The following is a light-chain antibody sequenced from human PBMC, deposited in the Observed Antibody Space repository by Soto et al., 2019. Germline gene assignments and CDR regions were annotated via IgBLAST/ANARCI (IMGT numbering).Light chain of an antibody. J-gene: IGLJ2*01. CDR3: QTWGTDIKGV. CDR2: LNSDGSH. V-gene: IGLV4-69*01. CDR1: SGHSSYA. Sequence: QPVLTQSPSASASLGASVKLTCTLSSGHSSYAIAWHQQQPEKGPRYLMKLNSDGSHTKGDGIPDRFSGSSSGAERYLTIFSLQSEDEADYYCQTWGTDIKGVFGGGTKVTVL.